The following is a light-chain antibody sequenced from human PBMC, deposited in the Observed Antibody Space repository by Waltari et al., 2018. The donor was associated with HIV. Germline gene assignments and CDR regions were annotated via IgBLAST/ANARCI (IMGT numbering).Light chain of an antibody. V-gene: IGLV2-14*01. CDR2: EVD. CDR1: DSDFGLYNF. CDR3: ASYTADDTVL. Sequence: SDLTQPASVSGFLGQSITISCTGGDSDFGLYNFISWYQQQPGEVPKLLLYEVDPRAAGTPGRFSGSKSGNTASLTITGLQIEDEGLYYCASYTADDTVLFGGGTTVTVL. J-gene: IGLJ2*01.